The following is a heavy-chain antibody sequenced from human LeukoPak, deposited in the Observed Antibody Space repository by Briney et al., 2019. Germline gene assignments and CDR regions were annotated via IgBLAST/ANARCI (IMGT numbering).Heavy chain of an antibody. CDR1: GFTFDDYA. J-gene: IGHJ5*02. Sequence: GGSLRLSCAASGFTFDDYATHWVRQAPGKGLEWVSGISWNSGSIGYADSVKGRFTISRDNAKNSLYLQMNSLRAEDTALYYCAKDAYGDLPGGYNWFDPWGQGTLVTVSS. D-gene: IGHD4-17*01. CDR3: AKDAYGDLPGGYNWFDP. CDR2: ISWNSGSI. V-gene: IGHV3-9*01.